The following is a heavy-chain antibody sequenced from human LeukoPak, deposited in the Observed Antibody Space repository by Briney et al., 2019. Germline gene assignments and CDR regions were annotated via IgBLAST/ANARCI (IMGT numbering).Heavy chain of an antibody. CDR1: GYTFTSYG. CDR3: ARDQATIVVDHYYFDY. V-gene: IGHV1-18*01. D-gene: IGHD3-22*01. CDR2: ISAYNGNT. Sequence: ASLRVPCKASGYTFTSYGISWVRQAPGEGLEWMGWISAYNGNTNYAQKLQGRVTMTTDTSTSTAYMELRSLRSDDTAVYYCARDQATIVVDHYYFDYWGQGTLVTVSS. J-gene: IGHJ4*02.